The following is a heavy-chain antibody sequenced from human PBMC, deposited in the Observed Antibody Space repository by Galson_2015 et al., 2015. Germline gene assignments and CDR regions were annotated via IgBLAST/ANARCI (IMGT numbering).Heavy chain of an antibody. J-gene: IGHJ5*02. V-gene: IGHV5-51*01. CDR2: YPGDSDT. D-gene: IGHD6-6*01. CDR3: ARLTKYSSSSTINH. Sequence: YPGDSDTRYSPSFQGQVTISADKSISTAYLQWSSLKASDTAMYYCARLTKYSSSSTINHWGQGTLVTVSS.